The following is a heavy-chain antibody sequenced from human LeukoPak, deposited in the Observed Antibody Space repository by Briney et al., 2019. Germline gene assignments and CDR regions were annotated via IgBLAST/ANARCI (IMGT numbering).Heavy chain of an antibody. CDR1: GYTFSNYG. CDR2: ISAYNGYT. V-gene: IGHV1-18*01. J-gene: IGHJ4*02. D-gene: IGHD6-19*01. Sequence: GASVKVSCKASGYTFSNYGISWVRQAPGQGLEWMGWISAYNGYTDYAQKFQGRVTMTADTSTCTAYMELRSLESDDTAIYYCARCRDSSGSLVNFWGQGTLVTVSS. CDR3: ARCRDSSGSLVNF.